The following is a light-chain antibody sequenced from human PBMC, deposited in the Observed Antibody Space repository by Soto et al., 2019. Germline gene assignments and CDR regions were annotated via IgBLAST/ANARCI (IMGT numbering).Light chain of an antibody. CDR3: CSYAGNDIR. V-gene: IGLV2-11*01. J-gene: IGLJ3*02. Sequence: QSALTQPRSVSGSPGQSVTISCTGSSSDVGAYNYVSWYQQHPGKAPKLIIHDVSKWPSGVPDRFSGSKSGNTASLTISGLQAEDEADYYCCSYAGNDIRFGGGTKLTVL. CDR2: DVS. CDR1: SSDVGAYNY.